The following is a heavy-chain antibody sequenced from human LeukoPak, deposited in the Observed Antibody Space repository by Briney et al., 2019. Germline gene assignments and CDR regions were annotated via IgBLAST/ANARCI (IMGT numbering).Heavy chain of an antibody. J-gene: IGHJ6*02. CDR1: GGSFSGYY. Sequence: PSETLSLTCAVYGGSFSGYYWSWIRQPPGKGLEWIGEINHSGSTSYNPSLKSRVTISVDTSKNQFSLKLSSVTAADTAVYYCARGRPLHYNRIYYYGMDVWGQGTTVTVSS. CDR2: INHSGST. V-gene: IGHV4-34*01. D-gene: IGHD3-10*01. CDR3: ARGRPLHYNRIYYYGMDV.